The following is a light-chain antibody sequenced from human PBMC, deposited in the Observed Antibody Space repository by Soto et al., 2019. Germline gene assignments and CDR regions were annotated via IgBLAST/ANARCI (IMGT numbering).Light chain of an antibody. CDR1: QSVSSSY. V-gene: IGKV3-20*01. Sequence: EIVLTQSPGTLSLSPGERATLSCRASQSVSSSYLAWYQQKPGQAPRLLIYGASSRATGIPDRFSGSGSGTDFALTISRLEHGDFAMYYCQQYGSSHTFGQGTKLEIK. J-gene: IGKJ2*01. CDR3: QQYGSSHT. CDR2: GAS.